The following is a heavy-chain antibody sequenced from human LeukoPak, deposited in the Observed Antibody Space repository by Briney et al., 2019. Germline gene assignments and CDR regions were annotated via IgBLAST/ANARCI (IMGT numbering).Heavy chain of an antibody. V-gene: IGHV4-59*01. CDR2: IYKSVT. J-gene: IGHJ5*02. CDR1: GGSISDYY. Sequence: SETLSLTCAVSGGSISDYYWSWVRQPPGKRLEFIGYIYKSVTNYNPSLKSRVTISVDTSKNQFSLKLSSVTAANTAVYYCAREYDYGDSEKGNWFDPWGQGTLVTVSS. CDR3: AREYDYGDSEKGNWFDP. D-gene: IGHD4-17*01.